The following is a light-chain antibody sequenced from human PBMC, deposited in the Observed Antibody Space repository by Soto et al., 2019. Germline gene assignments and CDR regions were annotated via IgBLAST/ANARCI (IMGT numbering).Light chain of an antibody. J-gene: IGKJ1*01. V-gene: IGKV4-1*01. Sequence: DIVMTQSPDSLAVSLGERATINCKSSQSVLYSSNNKNYLAWYQQKAGQPPKLLIYWASTRESGVPDRFSGSGSGTDFTLTISSLQAEDVALYYCHQYYTAGTFGQGTKVEIK. CDR2: WAS. CDR3: HQYYTAGT. CDR1: QSVLYSSNNKNY.